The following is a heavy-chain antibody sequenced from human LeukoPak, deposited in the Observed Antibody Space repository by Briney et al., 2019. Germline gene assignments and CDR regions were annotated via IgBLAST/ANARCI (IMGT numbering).Heavy chain of an antibody. CDR3: ARDYYGSGSYRFDY. D-gene: IGHD3-10*01. CDR1: GFTFSSYG. V-gene: IGHV3-48*03. J-gene: IGHJ4*02. Sequence: GGSLRLSCAASGFTFSSYGMHWVRQAPGKGLEWVSYISSSGSPIYYADSLKGRFTISRDNAKNSLYLQMNSLRAEDTAVYYCARDYYGSGSYRFDYWGQGTLVTVSS. CDR2: ISSSGSPI.